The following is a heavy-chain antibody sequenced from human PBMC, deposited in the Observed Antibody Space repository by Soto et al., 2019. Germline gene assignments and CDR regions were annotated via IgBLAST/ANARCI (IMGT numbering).Heavy chain of an antibody. V-gene: IGHV1-18*01. CDR3: ARGGTPIDC. CDR2: ISAYNGNT. Sequence: QVQLVQSGAEVKKPGASVKVSCKASGYTFTNFGTSWVRQAPGQGLERMGWISAYNGNTNYAQNFQGRVTMTTDTCTSTAYMELGGLRSDDTAVYYCARGGTPIDCWGRGTLVTVSS. CDR1: GYTFTNFG. J-gene: IGHJ4*02. D-gene: IGHD3-16*01.